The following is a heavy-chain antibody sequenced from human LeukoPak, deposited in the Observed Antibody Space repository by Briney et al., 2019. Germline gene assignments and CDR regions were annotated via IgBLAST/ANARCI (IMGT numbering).Heavy chain of an antibody. D-gene: IGHD2-21*02. CDR3: ARDDLAYCGGDCYSWTDY. V-gene: IGHV3-30*01. Sequence: GGSLRLSCAASGFTFSSYAMHRVRQAPGKGLEWVAVISYDGSNKYYADSVKGRFTISRDNSKNTLYLQMNSLRAEDTAVYYCARDDLAYCGGDCYSWTDYWGQGTLVTVSS. J-gene: IGHJ4*02. CDR2: ISYDGSNK. CDR1: GFTFSSYA.